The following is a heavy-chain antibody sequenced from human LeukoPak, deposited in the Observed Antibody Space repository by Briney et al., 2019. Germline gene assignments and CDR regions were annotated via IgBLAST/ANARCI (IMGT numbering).Heavy chain of an antibody. CDR3: ARTPGYAGGLDY. D-gene: IGHD2-15*01. CDR1: GGSMNNYY. J-gene: IGHJ4*02. CDR2: IYYSGNT. V-gene: IGHV4-59*01. Sequence: PSETLSLTCTASGGSMNNYYWTWIRQPPGKGLEWIGYIYYSGNTNYNPSLKSRVTISVDTSKNQFSLMLTSLSAADTAVYYCARTPGYAGGLDYWGQGTMVTVSS.